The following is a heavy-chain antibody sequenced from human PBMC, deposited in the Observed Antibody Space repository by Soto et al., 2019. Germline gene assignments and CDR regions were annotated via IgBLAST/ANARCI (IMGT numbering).Heavy chain of an antibody. CDR2: ISYDGSTE. J-gene: IGHJ6*02. V-gene: IGHV3-30*18. Sequence: LRLSCAASGFTFSGYYMHWVRQAPGKGLEWVAVISYDGSTEYYADSVKGRFTISRDNSANRLFLQMNSLRPEDTAVYYCTKDDGYNDSTYYHYFGMDVWGQGTTVTVSS. CDR3: TKDDGYNDSTYYHYFGMDV. CDR1: GFTFSGYY. D-gene: IGHD5-12*01.